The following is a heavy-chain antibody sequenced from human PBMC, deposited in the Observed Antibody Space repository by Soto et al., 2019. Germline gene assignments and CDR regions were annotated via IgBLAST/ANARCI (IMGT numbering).Heavy chain of an antibody. Sequence: PGGSLRLSCAASGFTVSSNYMSWVRQAPGKGLEWVSVIYSGGSTYYADSVKGRFTISRDNSKNTLYLQMNSLRAEDTAVYYCASLNPRKNFDYWGQGTLVTVSS. CDR3: ASLNPRKNFDY. CDR2: IYSGGST. V-gene: IGHV3-53*01. J-gene: IGHJ4*02. CDR1: GFTVSSNY.